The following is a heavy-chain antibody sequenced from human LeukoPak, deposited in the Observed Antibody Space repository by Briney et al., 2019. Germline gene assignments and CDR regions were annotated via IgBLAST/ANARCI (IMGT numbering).Heavy chain of an antibody. CDR1: GGAFSSYA. D-gene: IGHD3-22*01. J-gene: IGHJ4*02. Sequence: SVKVSCKASGGAFSSYAISWVRQAPGQGLEWMGGIIPIFGTANYAQKFQGRVTITADESTSTAYMELSSLRSEDTAVYYCARDEPYYYDSSGYYPVYWGQGTLVTVSS. CDR3: ARDEPYYYDSSGYYPVY. V-gene: IGHV1-69*13. CDR2: IIPIFGTA.